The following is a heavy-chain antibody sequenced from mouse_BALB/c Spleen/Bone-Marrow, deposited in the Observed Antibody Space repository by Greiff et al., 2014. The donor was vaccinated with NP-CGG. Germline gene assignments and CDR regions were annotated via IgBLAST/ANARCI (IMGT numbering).Heavy chain of an antibody. J-gene: IGHJ2*01. CDR2: INPYNDGT. CDR1: GYTFTSYV. V-gene: IGHV1-14*01. CDR3: ARQGVDYFDY. Sequence: VQLKESGPELVKPGASVKMSCRASGYTFTSYVMHWVKQKPGQGLEWIGYINPYNDGTKYNEKFKGKATLTSDKSSSTAYMELSSLTSEDSAVYYCARQGVDYFDYWGQGTTLTVPS.